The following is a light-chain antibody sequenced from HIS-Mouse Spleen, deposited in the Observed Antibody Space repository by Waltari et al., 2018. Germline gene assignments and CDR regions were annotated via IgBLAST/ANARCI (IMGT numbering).Light chain of an antibody. J-gene: IGLJ1*01. Sequence: QSALTQPASVSGSPGQSITISCTGTSSDVGSYNLVSWYQQHPGKAPKLMIYEGSKRPSGVSNRFSGSKSGNTASLTISGLQAEDEADYYCCSYAGSYTFPYVFGTGTKVTVL. CDR3: CSYAGSYTFPYV. CDR1: SSDVGSYNL. V-gene: IGLV2-23*03. CDR2: EGS.